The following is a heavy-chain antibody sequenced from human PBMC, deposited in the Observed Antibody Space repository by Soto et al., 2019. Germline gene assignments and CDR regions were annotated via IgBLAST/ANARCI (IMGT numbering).Heavy chain of an antibody. V-gene: IGHV4-59*01. D-gene: IGHD2-2*02. Sequence: PSETLSLTCTVSGGSISSYYWSWIRQPPGKGLEWIGYIYYSGSTNYNPSLKSRVTISVDTSKNQFSLKLSSVTAADTAVYYCARASRRYCSSTSCYMDSSSWHPYFDYWGRGTLVTVSS. CDR1: GGSISSYY. CDR3: ARASRRYCSSTSCYMDSSSWHPYFDY. J-gene: IGHJ4*02. CDR2: IYYSGST.